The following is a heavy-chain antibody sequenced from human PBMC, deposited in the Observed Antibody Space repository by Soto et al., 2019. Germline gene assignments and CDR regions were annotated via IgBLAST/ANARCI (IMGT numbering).Heavy chain of an antibody. J-gene: IGHJ6*02. CDR1: GGSISSDF. V-gene: IGHV4-59*01. Sequence: QVQLQESGPGLVKPSETLSLTCTVSGGSISSDFWSWIRQPPGKGLEWIGYIFYTGTTKYNPSLTSRVTISVDTSQNHCSLNLSSVSAADTAVYYCARGSDFLYYYGMDVWGQGTTVTVSS. CDR3: ARGSDFLYYYGMDV. CDR2: IFYTGTT. D-gene: IGHD5-12*01.